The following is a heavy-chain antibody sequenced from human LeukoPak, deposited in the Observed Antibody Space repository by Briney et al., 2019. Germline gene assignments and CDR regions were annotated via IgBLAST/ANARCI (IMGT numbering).Heavy chain of an antibody. D-gene: IGHD3-10*02. CDR1: RFTFSSYS. V-gene: IGHV3-48*04. CDR3: AELGITMIGGV. CDR2: ISSSSSSI. J-gene: IGHJ6*04. Sequence: GGSLRLSCAASRFTFSSYSMNWVRQAPGKGLEWVSYISSSSSSIYYADSVKGRFTISRDNAKNSLYLQMNSLRAEDTAVYYCAELGITMIGGVWGKGTTVTISS.